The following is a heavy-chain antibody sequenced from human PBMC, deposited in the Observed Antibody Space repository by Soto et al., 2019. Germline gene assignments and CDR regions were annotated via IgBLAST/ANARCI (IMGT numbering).Heavy chain of an antibody. J-gene: IGHJ3*02. Sequence: EVQLVESGGGLVQPGESLRLSCSASGFTFSDYWMTWVRQAPGKGLESVANIRKDESKKSYLDSVRGRFTVSRDNARNLLYLQMDSLRAEDTALYYCARDVSPGSGPYYDAFDIWGQGTMVTVSS. CDR2: IRKDESKK. D-gene: IGHD3-22*01. V-gene: IGHV3-7*05. CDR3: ARDVSPGSGPYYDAFDI. CDR1: GFTFSDYW.